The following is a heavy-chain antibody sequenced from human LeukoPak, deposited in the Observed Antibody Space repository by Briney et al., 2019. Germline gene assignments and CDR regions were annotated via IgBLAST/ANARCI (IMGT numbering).Heavy chain of an antibody. CDR3: ARGPDCSSTSCAVDY. J-gene: IGHJ4*02. CDR1: GGSFSGYY. Sequence: SETLSLTCAVYGGSFSGYYWSWIRQPPGKGLEWIGEINHSGSTNYNPPLKSRVTISIDTSKNQSSLNLTSVTAADTAIYYCARGPDCSSTSCAVDYWGQGALVTVSS. D-gene: IGHD2-2*01. CDR2: INHSGST. V-gene: IGHV4-34*01.